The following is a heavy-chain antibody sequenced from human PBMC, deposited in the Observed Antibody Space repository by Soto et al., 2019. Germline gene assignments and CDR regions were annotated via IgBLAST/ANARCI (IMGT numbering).Heavy chain of an antibody. CDR1: GGSVNSDNYY. CDR2: IYHTGRT. J-gene: IGHJ4*02. CDR3: AREFSNTPEAFDS. D-gene: IGHD3-3*02. V-gene: IGHV4-61*01. Sequence: SETLSLTCTVSGGSVNSDNYYWRWIRQPPGKGLEWIGYIYHTGRTNYNPSLESRITISLDTSKNQFSLTLSSVTAADTALFYCAREFSNTPEAFDSWGQGALVTVSS.